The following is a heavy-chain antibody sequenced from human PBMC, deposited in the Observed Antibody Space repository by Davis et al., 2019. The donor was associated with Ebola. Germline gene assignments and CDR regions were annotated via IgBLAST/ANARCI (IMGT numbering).Heavy chain of an antibody. CDR2: ISGSGGST. D-gene: IGHD4-11*01. Sequence: GESLKISCAASGFTFSSYAMSWVRQAPGKGLEWVSAISGSGGSTYYADSVKGRFTISRDNSKNTLYLQMNSLRAEDTAVYYCAKDEAVTTGSFDYWGQGTLVTVSS. J-gene: IGHJ4*02. V-gene: IGHV3-23*01. CDR3: AKDEAVTTGSFDY. CDR1: GFTFSSYA.